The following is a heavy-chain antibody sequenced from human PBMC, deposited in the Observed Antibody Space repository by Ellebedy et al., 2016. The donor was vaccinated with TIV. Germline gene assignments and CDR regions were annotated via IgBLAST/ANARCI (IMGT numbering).Heavy chain of an antibody. CDR2: FSSSGTFI. V-gene: IGHV3-21*05. CDR1: GFTLSRFS. CDR3: VRDHNWAFDY. Sequence: GESLKISCEVSGFTLSRFSMNWVRQAPGKGLEWVSYFSSSGTFIWYADSVRGRFTISRDNAKNSLFLQMNSLRAEDTAIYYCVRDHNWAFDYWGQGILVTISS. J-gene: IGHJ4*02. D-gene: IGHD1-20*01.